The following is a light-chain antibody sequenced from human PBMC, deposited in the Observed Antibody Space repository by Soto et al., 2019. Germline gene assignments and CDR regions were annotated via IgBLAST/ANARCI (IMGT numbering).Light chain of an antibody. V-gene: IGKV3-20*01. CDR3: QQSSSSPIT. CDR1: QSVTSSY. J-gene: IGKJ5*01. CDR2: AAS. Sequence: EIVLTQSPATLSLSPGERATLSCRASQSVTSSYLAWYQQKPGQAPRLLMYAASSRATGIPDRFSGSGSGTDFTLTIRRLEAEDFAVYYCQQSSSSPITFGQGTRLEI.